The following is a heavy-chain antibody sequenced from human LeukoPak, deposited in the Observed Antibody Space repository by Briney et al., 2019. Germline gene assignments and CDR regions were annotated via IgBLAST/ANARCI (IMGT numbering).Heavy chain of an antibody. CDR3: AKDYYYDSSGYYSGLDDY. D-gene: IGHD3-22*01. CDR1: GFTFSSYA. Sequence: PGGSLRLSCAASGFTFSSYAMSWVRQAPGKGLEWVSAISARGGSTYYADSVKGRFSISRDNSKNTLYLQMNSLRAEDKAVYYCAKDYYYDSSGYYSGLDDYWGQGTLVTVSS. CDR2: ISARGGST. V-gene: IGHV3-23*01. J-gene: IGHJ4*02.